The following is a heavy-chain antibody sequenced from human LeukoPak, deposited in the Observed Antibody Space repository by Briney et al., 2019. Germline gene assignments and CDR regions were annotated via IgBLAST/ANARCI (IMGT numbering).Heavy chain of an antibody. CDR2: INSNGDDT. CDR3: AKDERNWNYNLASQTYD. V-gene: IGHV3-64*01. CDR1: GFTFSHYS. Sequence: GGSLRLSCAASGFTFSHYSMHWVRQAPGKGLEYVSAINSNGDDTYYANSVKGRFTISRDNSKNTLYLQMSSLRAEDTAVYYCAKDERNWNYNLASQTYDWGQGTLVTVSS. J-gene: IGHJ4*02. D-gene: IGHD1-7*01.